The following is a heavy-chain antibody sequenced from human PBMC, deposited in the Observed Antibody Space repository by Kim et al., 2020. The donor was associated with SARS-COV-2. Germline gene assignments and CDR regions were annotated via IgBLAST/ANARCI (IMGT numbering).Heavy chain of an antibody. CDR1: GFTFSDYY. Sequence: GGSLRLSCAASGFTFSDYYMSWIRQAPGKGLEWVSYISSSGSTIYYADSVKGRFTISRDNAKNSLYLQMNSLRAEDTAVYYCARDSRKFDYYDFWSGYQGYWGQGTLVTVSS. D-gene: IGHD3-3*01. CDR3: ARDSRKFDYYDFWSGYQGY. V-gene: IGHV3-11*01. J-gene: IGHJ4*02. CDR2: ISSSGSTI.